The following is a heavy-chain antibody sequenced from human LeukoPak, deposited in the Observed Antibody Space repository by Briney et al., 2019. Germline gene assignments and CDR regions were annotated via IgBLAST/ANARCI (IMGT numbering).Heavy chain of an antibody. Sequence: SETLSLTCTVSGGSISSGDYYWSWLRQPPGKGLEWIGYIYYSGSTYFNPSLKSRVAISVETSKNQFSLKLSSVTAADTAVYYCARVPVYSGTYFDYWGQGTLVTVSS. CDR3: ARVPVYSGTYFDY. V-gene: IGHV4-30-4*01. D-gene: IGHD1-26*01. J-gene: IGHJ4*02. CDR1: GGSISSGDYY. CDR2: IYYSGST.